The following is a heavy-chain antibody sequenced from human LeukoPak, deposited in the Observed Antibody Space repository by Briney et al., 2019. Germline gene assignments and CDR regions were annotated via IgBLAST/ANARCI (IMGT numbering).Heavy chain of an antibody. CDR3: ARRGASGLEPGGTTYYFDY. J-gene: IGHJ4*02. CDR2: INHSGST. CDR1: GGSFSGYY. V-gene: IGHV4-34*01. Sequence: PSETLSLTCAVYGGSFSGYYWSWIRQPPGKGLEWIGEINHSGSTNYNPSLKSRATISVDTSKNQFSLKLSSVTAADTAVYYCARRGASGLEPGGTTYYFDYWGQGTLVTVSS. D-gene: IGHD1-1*01.